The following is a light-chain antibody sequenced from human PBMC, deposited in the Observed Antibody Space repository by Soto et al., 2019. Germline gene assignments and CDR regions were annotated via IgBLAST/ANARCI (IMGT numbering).Light chain of an antibody. CDR3: SSYAGSNNVV. V-gene: IGLV2-8*01. CDR2: EVT. CDR1: SSDVGGYNY. Sequence: QSALTQPPSASGSPGQSVTISCTGTSSDVGGYNYVSWYQQHPGKAPKLMIYEVTKRPSGVPDRFSGSKSGNTASLTVSGLQAEDEADYYCSSYAGSNNVVFGGGTKPPS. J-gene: IGLJ2*01.